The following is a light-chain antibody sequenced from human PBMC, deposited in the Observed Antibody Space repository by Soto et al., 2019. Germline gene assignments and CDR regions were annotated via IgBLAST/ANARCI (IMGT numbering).Light chain of an antibody. CDR1: SRDVGRYNY. Sequence: QSALTQPASVSGSPGQSITISCSGTSRDVGRYNYVSWYQQHPGKAPRLMIYEVSNRPSGISNRFSGSKSGNTASLTISGLQAEDEADYFCSSYTSGSTLFGTGTKLTVL. CDR3: SSYTSGSTL. CDR2: EVS. J-gene: IGLJ1*01. V-gene: IGLV2-14*01.